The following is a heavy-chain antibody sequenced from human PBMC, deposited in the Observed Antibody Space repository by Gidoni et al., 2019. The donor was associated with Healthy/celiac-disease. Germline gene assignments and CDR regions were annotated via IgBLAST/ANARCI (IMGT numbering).Heavy chain of an antibody. CDR1: GFTFDDYA. Sequence: EVQLVESGGGLVQPGRSLRLSCAASGFTFDDYAMHRVRQAPGKGLGWVSGISWNSGSIGYADSVKGRFTISRDNAKNSLYLQMNSLRAEDTALYYCAKDAGDYDYVWGSYLPTKWGQGTLVTVSS. J-gene: IGHJ4*02. CDR2: ISWNSGSI. V-gene: IGHV3-9*01. CDR3: AKDAGDYDYVWGSYLPTK. D-gene: IGHD3-16*02.